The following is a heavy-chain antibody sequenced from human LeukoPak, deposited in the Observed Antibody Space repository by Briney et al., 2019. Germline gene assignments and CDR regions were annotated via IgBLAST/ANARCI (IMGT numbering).Heavy chain of an antibody. J-gene: IGHJ4*02. V-gene: IGHV3-23*01. CDR1: GFTFSSNA. CDR3: AKDSPLGYYDSSGYLDY. CDR2: ISGSGGST. Sequence: GGSLRLSCAASGFTFSSNAVSWVRQAPGKGLEWVSAISGSGGSTYYADSVKGRFTISRDNSKNTLYLQMNSLRAEDTAVYYCAKDSPLGYYDSSGYLDYWGQGTLVTVSS. D-gene: IGHD3-22*01.